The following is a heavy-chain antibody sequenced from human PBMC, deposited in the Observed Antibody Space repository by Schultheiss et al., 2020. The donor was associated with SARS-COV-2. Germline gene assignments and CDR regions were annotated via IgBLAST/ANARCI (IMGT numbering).Heavy chain of an antibody. V-gene: IGHV3-23*01. D-gene: IGHD6-19*01. J-gene: IGHJ3*02. CDR3: AKDVGAVADTDAFDI. CDR2: ISGSGGST. Sequence: GASLKISCAASGFTFSSYAMSWVRQAPGKGLEWVSAISGSGGSTYYADSVKGRFTISGDNPKNTLYLQMNSLRAEDTAVYYCAKDVGAVADTDAFDIWGQGTMVTVSS. CDR1: GFTFSSYA.